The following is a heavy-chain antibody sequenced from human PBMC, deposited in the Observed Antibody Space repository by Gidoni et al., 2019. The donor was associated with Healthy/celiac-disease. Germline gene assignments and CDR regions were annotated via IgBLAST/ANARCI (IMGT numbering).Heavy chain of an antibody. D-gene: IGHD3-16*01. Sequence: QLQLQESGPGLVKPSETLSLTCTVSGGSISSSSYYWGWIRQPPGKGLEWIGSIYYSGSTYYNPSLKSRVTISVDTSKNQFSLKLSSVTAADTAVYYCARSDPPMITFRSYNWFDPWGQGTLVTVSS. CDR2: IYYSGST. CDR1: GGSISSSSYY. CDR3: ARSDPPMITFRSYNWFDP. J-gene: IGHJ5*02. V-gene: IGHV4-39*07.